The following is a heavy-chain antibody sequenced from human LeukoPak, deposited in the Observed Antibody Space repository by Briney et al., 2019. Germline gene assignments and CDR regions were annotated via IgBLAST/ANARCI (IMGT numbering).Heavy chain of an antibody. V-gene: IGHV4-39*01. CDR2: IYYSGRT. Sequence: PSETLSLTCSVSGDSVSRSDSYWDWIRQPPGKGLEWIGTIYYSGRTYYIPSLKSRVTMSVDPSNNQFSLTLRPVTAADTAVYYCARRRYYDGSGYLEWGQGTLLSVSS. D-gene: IGHD3-22*01. CDR3: ARRRYYDGSGYLE. J-gene: IGHJ1*01. CDR1: GDSVSRSDSY.